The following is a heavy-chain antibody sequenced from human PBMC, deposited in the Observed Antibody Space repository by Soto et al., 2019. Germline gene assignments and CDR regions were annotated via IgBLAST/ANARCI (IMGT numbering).Heavy chain of an antibody. D-gene: IGHD1-7*01. J-gene: IGHJ4*02. CDR1: GFSLSRKGMS. V-gene: IGHV2-70*01. Sequence: SGPTLVNPKQTLILTCAFSGFSLSRKGMSVSWIRQPPGKALEFLALIDWEEEKFYSPSLRTRLTVSKDTSKSQVVLTLTNVDPVDTAAYYCTPSTTRNYEYYFDYWGQGTLVTVSS. CDR3: TPSTTRNYEYYFDY. CDR2: IDWEEEK.